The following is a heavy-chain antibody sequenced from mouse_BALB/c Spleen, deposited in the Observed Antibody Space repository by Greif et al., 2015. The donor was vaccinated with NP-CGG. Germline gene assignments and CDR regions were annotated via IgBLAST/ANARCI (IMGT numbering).Heavy chain of an antibody. CDR3: ASPDGYYRGDY. CDR2: INPSTGYT. Sequence: QVQLKESGAELAKPGASVKMSCKASGYTFTSYWMHWVKQRPGQGLEWIGYINPSTGYTEYNQKFKDKATLTADKSSSTAYMQLSSLTSEDSAVYYCASPDGYYRGDYWGQGTSVTVSS. V-gene: IGHV1-7*01. CDR1: GYTFTSYW. D-gene: IGHD2-3*01. J-gene: IGHJ4*01.